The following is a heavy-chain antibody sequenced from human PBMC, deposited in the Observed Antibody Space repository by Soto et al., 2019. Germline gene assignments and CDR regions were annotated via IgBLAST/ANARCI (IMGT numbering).Heavy chain of an antibody. CDR2: ISSSGSRI. V-gene: IGHV3-11*01. CDR3: ARAPAFIGVEEY. CDR1: GFTFRYYY. Sequence: GGSLRRSCSASGFTFRYYYMSCIRQAPGKGLEWVSYISSSGSRIHYADSVKGRFTISRDNDKNSLYLQMNSMRAEDTAIYYCARAPAFIGVEEYWGQGTVVNVST. J-gene: IGHJ4*02. D-gene: IGHD3-3*01.